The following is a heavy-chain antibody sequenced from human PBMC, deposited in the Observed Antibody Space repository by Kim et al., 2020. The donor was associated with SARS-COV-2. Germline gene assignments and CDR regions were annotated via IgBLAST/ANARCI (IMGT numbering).Heavy chain of an antibody. J-gene: IGHJ5*02. CDR3: VRAPAS. V-gene: IGHV3-11*05. CDR2: SYT. Sequence: SYTEYADSVNGRFTISRDNAKKSLSLQMNRLTPEDTAVYYCVRAPASWGQGTLVTVSS.